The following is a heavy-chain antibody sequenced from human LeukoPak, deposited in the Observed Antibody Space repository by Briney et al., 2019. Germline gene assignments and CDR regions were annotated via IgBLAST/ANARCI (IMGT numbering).Heavy chain of an antibody. Sequence: PGGSLRLSCAASGFIFSSYGMHWVRQAPGKGLEWVAVIWYDGSNKYYADSVKGRFTISRDNSKNTLYLQMNSLRAEDTAVYYCAKDGDTGPYDYWGQGTLVTVSS. J-gene: IGHJ4*02. CDR1: GFIFSSYG. CDR2: IWYDGSNK. V-gene: IGHV3-33*06. D-gene: IGHD2-8*02. CDR3: AKDGDTGPYDY.